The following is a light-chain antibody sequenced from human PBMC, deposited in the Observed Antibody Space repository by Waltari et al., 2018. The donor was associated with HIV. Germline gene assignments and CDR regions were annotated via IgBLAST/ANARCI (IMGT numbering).Light chain of an antibody. V-gene: IGLV2-23*02. Sequence: QSALTQPASVSGSPGQSITISCTGTSSDVGSYNLVSWYQQHPGKDPKLMIYEVNKRPTGVSNRFSGSKSGNTASLTISGLQAEDEADYYCCSYAGSPYVFGTGTKVTVL. CDR1: SSDVGSYNL. J-gene: IGLJ1*01. CDR2: EVN. CDR3: CSYAGSPYV.